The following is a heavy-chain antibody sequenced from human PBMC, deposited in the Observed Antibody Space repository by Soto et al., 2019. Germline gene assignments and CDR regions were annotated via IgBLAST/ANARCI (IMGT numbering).Heavy chain of an antibody. J-gene: IGHJ4*02. D-gene: IGHD3-3*01. V-gene: IGHV3-64D*06. CDR3: VKDMYYDFWSGSHDY. CDR2: IIDNGGGT. Sequence: GSLKVSCSASGXIFSSFSMDWVRRAPGKGLKYVSAIIDNGGGTYYADSVKGRFTISRDNSKNTLYLQMSTTRPDDTAVYYCVKDMYYDFWSGSHDYWGQGTLGTVS. CDR1: GXIFSSFS.